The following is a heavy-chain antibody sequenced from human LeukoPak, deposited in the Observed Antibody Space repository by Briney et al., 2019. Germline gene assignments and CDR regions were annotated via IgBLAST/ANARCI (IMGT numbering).Heavy chain of an antibody. J-gene: IGHJ4*02. Sequence: PSETLSLTCTVSGVSVSSDSYYWSWIRQPPGKGLEWIGYISYRGSTNYNPSLKSRVTISVDTSKNQFSLKLSSVTAADTAVYYCARGTWIQLWLLPLDYWGQGTLVTVSS. CDR3: ARGTWIQLWLLPLDY. D-gene: IGHD5-18*01. CDR2: ISYRGST. CDR1: GVSVSSDSYY. V-gene: IGHV4-61*01.